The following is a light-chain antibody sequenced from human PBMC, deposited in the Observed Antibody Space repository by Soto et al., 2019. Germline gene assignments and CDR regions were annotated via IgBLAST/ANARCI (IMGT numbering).Light chain of an antibody. Sequence: QSALTQPASVSGSPGQSITISCTGTSSDIGSYNRVSWYQQHPGKAPKLMIYEDTQRPSRVSNRFSGSKSGNTASLTITGLQAEDEADYYCCPYAGPTIFVVFGGGTKLTVL. CDR2: EDT. CDR1: SSDIGSYNR. CDR3: CPYAGPTIFVV. J-gene: IGLJ2*01. V-gene: IGLV2-23*02.